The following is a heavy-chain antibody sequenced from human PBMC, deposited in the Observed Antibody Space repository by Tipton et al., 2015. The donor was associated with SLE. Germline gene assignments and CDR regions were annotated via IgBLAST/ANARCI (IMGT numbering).Heavy chain of an antibody. V-gene: IGHV4-38-2*01. D-gene: IGHD5-24*01. Sequence: TLSLTCAVSGYSISSGYYWGWIRQPPGKGLEWIGSIYHSGSTYYNPSLKGRVTISVDTSKNQFSLKLSSVTAADTAVYYCASVDLKSSDYWGQGTLVTVSS. CDR2: IYHSGST. J-gene: IGHJ4*02. CDR1: GYSISSGYY. CDR3: ASVDLKSSDY.